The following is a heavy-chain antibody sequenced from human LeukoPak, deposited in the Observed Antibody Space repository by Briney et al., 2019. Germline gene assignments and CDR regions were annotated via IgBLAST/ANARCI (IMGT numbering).Heavy chain of an antibody. CDR3: AKNVGQVWLPLGY. CDR1: GFTFDSYA. CDR2: ISSGGST. Sequence: GGSLRLSCAASGFTFDSYAMNWVSQAPGMGLEWVSGISSGGSTYYADSVKGRFTISRDNSRNSLYLQMNSLRAEDTAVYYCAKNVGQVWLPLGYWGQGTLVTVSS. D-gene: IGHD5-18*01. V-gene: IGHV3-23*01. J-gene: IGHJ4*02.